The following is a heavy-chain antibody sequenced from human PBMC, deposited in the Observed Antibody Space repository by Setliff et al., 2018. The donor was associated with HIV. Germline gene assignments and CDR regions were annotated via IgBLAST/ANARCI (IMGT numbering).Heavy chain of an antibody. CDR1: GDSISSSSYY. V-gene: IGHV4-39*01. CDR2: IYYSGST. J-gene: IGHJ4*02. Sequence: KPSETLSLTCSVSGDSISSSSYYWGWIRQPPGKGLEWIGSIYYSGSTCYNPSLNSRVTISVDASKKQFSLKLSSVTAADTAVYYCASLPPLYDSSGYYFDYWGQGTLVTVSS. CDR3: ASLPPLYDSSGYYFDY. D-gene: IGHD3-22*01.